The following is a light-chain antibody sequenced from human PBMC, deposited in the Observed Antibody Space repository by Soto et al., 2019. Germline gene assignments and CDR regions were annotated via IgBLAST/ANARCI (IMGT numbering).Light chain of an antibody. CDR2: AVS. CDR3: QQSYTTPRT. J-gene: IGKJ1*01. Sequence: DIQMTQSPSSLSASIGDSVTITCRASQTIIGYLNWYQQKPGKAPRLLINAVSNLQSGVPSRFRGSGSETDFTLTITSLQPEDFATYYCQQSYTTPRTFGQGTKVDIK. CDR1: QTIIGY. V-gene: IGKV1-39*01.